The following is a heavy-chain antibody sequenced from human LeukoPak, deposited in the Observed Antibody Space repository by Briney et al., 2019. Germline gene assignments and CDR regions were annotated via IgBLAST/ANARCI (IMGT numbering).Heavy chain of an antibody. J-gene: IGHJ3*02. CDR3: ARSGYDFAGAFDI. V-gene: IGHV4-38-2*02. Sequence: SGTLSLTCTVSGYSISNNYYWGWIRQPPGKGLEWIGSIFHSGSTYYNPSLKSRVTISVDTSKNQFSLKLSSVTAADTAVYYCARSGYDFAGAFDIWGQGTMVTVSS. CDR2: IFHSGST. D-gene: IGHD5-12*01. CDR1: GYSISNNYY.